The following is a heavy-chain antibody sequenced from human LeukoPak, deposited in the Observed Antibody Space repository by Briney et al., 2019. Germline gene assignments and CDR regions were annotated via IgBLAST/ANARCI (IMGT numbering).Heavy chain of an antibody. J-gene: IGHJ5*02. D-gene: IGHD1-26*01. CDR1: GFTFSSYG. CDR2: ISSSGSTI. CDR3: ARAGSGRSPDWFDP. V-gene: IGHV3-48*04. Sequence: GGSLRLSCAASGFTFSSYGMNWVRQAPGKGLEWVSYISSSGSTIYYADSVKGRFTISRDNAKNSLYLQMNSLRAEDTAVYYCARAGSGRSPDWFDPWGQGTLVTVSS.